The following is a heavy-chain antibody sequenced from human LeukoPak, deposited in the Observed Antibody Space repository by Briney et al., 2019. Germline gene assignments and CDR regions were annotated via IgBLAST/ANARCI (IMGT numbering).Heavy chain of an antibody. CDR3: AKRLHVWGSYRSPCDY. V-gene: IGHV3-23*01. CDR2: ISGSGGST. D-gene: IGHD3-16*02. CDR1: GFTFSSYA. J-gene: IGHJ4*02. Sequence: GGSLRLSCAASGFTFSSYAMSWVRQAPGKGLEWVSAISGSGGSTYYADSVKGRFTISRDNSKNTLYLQMNSLRAEDTAVYYCAKRLHVWGSYRSPCDYWGQGTLVTVSS.